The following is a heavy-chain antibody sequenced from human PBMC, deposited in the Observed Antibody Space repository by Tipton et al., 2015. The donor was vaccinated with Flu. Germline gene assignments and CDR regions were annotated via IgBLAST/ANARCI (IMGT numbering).Heavy chain of an antibody. CDR3: TARYCSGGSCYSDDFFDY. V-gene: IGHV3-15*01. D-gene: IGHD2-15*01. CDR2: IKSKSDGGTE. CDR1: GFTFSNPW. J-gene: IGHJ4*02. Sequence: SLRLSCAASGFTFSNPWLAWVRQAPGMGLEWVARIKSKSDGGTEDYAAPVKGRFTISRDDSKNTLYLQMNSLKIEDTGIYYCTARYCSGGSCYSDDFFDYWGQGTLVTVSS.